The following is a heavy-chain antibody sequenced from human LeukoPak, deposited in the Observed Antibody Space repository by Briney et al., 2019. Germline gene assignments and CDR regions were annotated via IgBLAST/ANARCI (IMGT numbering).Heavy chain of an antibody. V-gene: IGHV4-59*04. CDR3: ARWVVASAFDI. J-gene: IGHJ3*02. CDR1: GGSISSYY. Sequence: SETLSLTCTVSGGSISSYYWSWIRQPPGKGLEWIGYIYHSGSTYYNPSLKSRVTISVDTSKNQFSLKLSSVTAADTAVYYCARWVVASAFDIWGQGTMVTVSS. CDR2: IYHSGST. D-gene: IGHD1-26*01.